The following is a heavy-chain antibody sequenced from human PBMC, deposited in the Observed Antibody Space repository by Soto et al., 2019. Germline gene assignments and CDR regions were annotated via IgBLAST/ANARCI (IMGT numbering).Heavy chain of an antibody. D-gene: IGHD6-6*01. J-gene: IGHJ5*02. CDR1: GGSFSGYY. CDR2: INHSGST. CDR3: ARRAARLESGNNWFDP. Sequence: SEPLSLTCAVYGGSFSGYYWSWIRQPPGKGLEWIGEINHSGSTNYNPSLKSRVTISVDTSKNQFSLKLSSATAADTAVYYCARRAARLESGNNWFDPWGQGTLVTVSS. V-gene: IGHV4-34*01.